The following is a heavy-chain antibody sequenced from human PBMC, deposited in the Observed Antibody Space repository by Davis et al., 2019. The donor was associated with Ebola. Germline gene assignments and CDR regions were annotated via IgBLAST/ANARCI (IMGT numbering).Heavy chain of an antibody. CDR2: INPSGGST. V-gene: IGHV1-46*01. D-gene: IGHD2-15*01. CDR1: GYTFTGYY. J-gene: IGHJ6*04. CDR3: ARERLIVVVVAATGDYYYGMDV. Sequence: ASVQVSCKASGYTFTGYYMHWVRQAPGQGLEWMGIINPSGGSTSYAQKFQGRVTMTRDTSTSTAYMELSSLRSEDTAVYYCARERLIVVVVAATGDYYYGMDVWGKGTTVTVSS.